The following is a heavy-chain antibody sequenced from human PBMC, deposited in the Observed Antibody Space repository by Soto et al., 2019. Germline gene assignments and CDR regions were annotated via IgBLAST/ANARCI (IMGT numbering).Heavy chain of an antibody. J-gene: IGHJ4*02. CDR1: GFTFSSYA. CDR2: ISGSGGST. Sequence: HPGGSLRLSCAASGFTFSSYAMSWVRQAPGKGLEWVSAISGSGGSTYYADSVKGRFTISRDNSKNTLYLQMNSLRAEDTAVYYCAKDRDPSPEYSSSPQTYWGQGTLVTVSS. CDR3: AKDRDPSPEYSSSPQTY. D-gene: IGHD6-6*01. V-gene: IGHV3-23*01.